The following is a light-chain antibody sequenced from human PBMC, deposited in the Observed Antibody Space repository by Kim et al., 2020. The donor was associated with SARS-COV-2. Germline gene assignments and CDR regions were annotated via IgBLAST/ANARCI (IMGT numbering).Light chain of an antibody. V-gene: IGLV6-57*03. CDR2: EDN. J-gene: IGLJ2*01. CDR1: GGSIDDNY. Sequence: GKTITISSTRSGGSIDDNYVHWYQQRPGGVPAAVIYEDNQRPSGVSDRFSGSIDNSSNSASLTISGLKTEDEADYYWQSYNRNNVVFGGGTQLTVL. CDR3: QSYNRNNVV.